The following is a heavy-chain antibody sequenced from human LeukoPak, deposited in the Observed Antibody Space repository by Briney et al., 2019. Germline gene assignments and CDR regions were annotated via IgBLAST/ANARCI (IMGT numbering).Heavy chain of an antibody. V-gene: IGHV3-21*01. Sequence: GGSLRLSCAASGFTFSSYSMNWVRQVPGKGLEWVSSIRSSSSYIYYADSVKGRFTISRDNAKNSLYLQMNSLRAEDTAVYYCARSASVGLWYFDLWGRGSLVTVSS. J-gene: IGHJ2*01. CDR3: ARSASVGLWYFDL. D-gene: IGHD1-26*01. CDR2: IRSSSSYI. CDR1: GFTFSSYS.